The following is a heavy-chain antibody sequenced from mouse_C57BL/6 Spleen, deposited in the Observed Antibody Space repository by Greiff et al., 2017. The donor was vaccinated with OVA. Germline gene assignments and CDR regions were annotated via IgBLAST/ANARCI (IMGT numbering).Heavy chain of an antibody. CDR2: ISSGSSTI. CDR3: AREGDYGSGNWYFDV. Sequence: VQLKESGGGLVKPGGSLKLSCAASGFTFSDYGMHWVRQAPEKGLEWVAYISSGSSTIYYADTVKGRFTISRDNAKNTLFLQMTSLRSEDTAMYYCAREGDYGSGNWYFDVWGTGTTVTVSS. V-gene: IGHV5-17*01. J-gene: IGHJ1*03. D-gene: IGHD1-1*01. CDR1: GFTFSDYG.